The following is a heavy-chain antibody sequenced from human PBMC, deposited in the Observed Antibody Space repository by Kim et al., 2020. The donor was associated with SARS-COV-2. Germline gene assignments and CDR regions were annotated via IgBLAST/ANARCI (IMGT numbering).Heavy chain of an antibody. V-gene: IGHV4-30-4*01. CDR1: GGSISSGDYY. CDR3: VRVRFSITIFGVVTRLFDY. CDR2: IYYSGST. D-gene: IGHD3-3*01. Sequence: SETLSLTCTVSGGSISSGDYYWSWIRQPPGKGLEWIGYIYYSGSTYYNPSLKSRVTISVDTSKNQFSLKLSSVTAAGMAVYYCVRVRFSITIFGVVTRLFDYWGQGTLVTVSS. J-gene: IGHJ4*02.